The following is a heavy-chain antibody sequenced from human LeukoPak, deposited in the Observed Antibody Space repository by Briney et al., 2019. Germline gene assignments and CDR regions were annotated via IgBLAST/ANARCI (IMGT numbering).Heavy chain of an antibody. D-gene: IGHD5-12*01. J-gene: IGHJ4*02. V-gene: IGHV1-69*05. Sequence: ASVKVSCKASGGTLSGYAISWVRQAPGQGLEWMGGIIPIYGTPHYAQKFQGRVTMTRDTSTSTVYMELSSLRSEDTAVYYCARSSIVATNDYWGQGTLVTVSS. CDR1: GGTLSGYA. CDR2: IIPIYGTP. CDR3: ARSSIVATNDY.